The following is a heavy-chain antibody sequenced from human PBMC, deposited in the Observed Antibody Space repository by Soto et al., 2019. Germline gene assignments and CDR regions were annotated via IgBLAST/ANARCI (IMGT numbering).Heavy chain of an antibody. CDR2: IIPIFTTT. CDR3: AREVAADGTFREDVFDI. Sequence: QVHLVQSGAEVKKPGSSVKVSCKAPGGTFSNHAINWVRQAPGQGLEWMGRIIPIFTTTNYAQKFQGRVSMTADESTTTAYMVLSSLKHDDTAVYYCAREVAADGTFREDVFDIWGQGTLVTVSS. D-gene: IGHD6-13*01. V-gene: IGHV1-69*12. CDR1: GGTFSNHA. J-gene: IGHJ3*02.